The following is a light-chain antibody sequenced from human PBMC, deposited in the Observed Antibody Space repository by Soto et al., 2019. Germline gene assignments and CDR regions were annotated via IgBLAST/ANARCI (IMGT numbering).Light chain of an antibody. CDR2: GAS. Sequence: EIVLTQSPGTLSLSPGERATLSCRASHSVSSSYLAWYQQKPGQAPRLLIYGASSRATGIPDRFRGSGSGTDFTLSISRREPEDFAVYYCQQYGGSPPITFGQGTRLEIK. CDR1: HSVSSSY. J-gene: IGKJ5*01. V-gene: IGKV3-20*01. CDR3: QQYGGSPPIT.